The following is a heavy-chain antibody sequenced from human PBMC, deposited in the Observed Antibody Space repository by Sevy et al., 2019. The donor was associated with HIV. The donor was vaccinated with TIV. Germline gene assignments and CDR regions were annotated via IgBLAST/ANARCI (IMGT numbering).Heavy chain of an antibody. CDR2: INQDGHEK. V-gene: IGHV3-7*01. CDR3: ARSSYYYDNGYYYPFAI. CDR1: GFSLSNYW. Sequence: GGSLRLSCVASGFSLSNYWMTWVRQAPGKGLEWVANINQDGHEKYYVDSVKGRFTISRDGATLFLQMNSLRAEHTAVYYCARSSYYYDNGYYYPFAIWGRGPLVTVSS. J-gene: IGHJ4*02. D-gene: IGHD3-22*01.